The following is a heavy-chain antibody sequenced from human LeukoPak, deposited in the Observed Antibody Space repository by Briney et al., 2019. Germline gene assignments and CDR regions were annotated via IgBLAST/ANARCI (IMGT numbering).Heavy chain of an antibody. V-gene: IGHV4-59*08. D-gene: IGHD2-15*01. CDR3: AKRREVASYYFDY. J-gene: IGHJ4*02. CDR1: GGSTSSYY. Sequence: SETLSLTCTVSGGSTSSYYWSWIRQPPGKGLEWIGYIYYSGSTNYNPSLKSRVTISVDTSKNQFSLKLSSVTAADTAVYYCAKRREVASYYFDYWGQGTLVTVSS. CDR2: IYYSGST.